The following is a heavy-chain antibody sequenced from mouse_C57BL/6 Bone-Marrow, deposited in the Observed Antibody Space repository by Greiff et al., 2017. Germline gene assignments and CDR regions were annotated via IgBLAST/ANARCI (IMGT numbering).Heavy chain of an antibody. CDR1: GFTFSDYY. J-gene: IGHJ1*03. CDR2: INYDGSST. Sequence: EVKLMESEGGLVQPGSSMKLSCTASGFTFSDYYMAWVRQVPEKGLEWVANINYDGSSTYYLDSLKSRFIISRDNAKNILYLQMSSLKSEDTATYYCARDRYGTSLWYFDVWGTGTTVTVSS. D-gene: IGHD1-1*01. V-gene: IGHV5-16*01. CDR3: ARDRYGTSLWYFDV.